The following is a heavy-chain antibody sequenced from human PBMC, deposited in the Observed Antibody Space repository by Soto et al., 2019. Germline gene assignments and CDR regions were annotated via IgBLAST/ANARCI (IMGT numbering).Heavy chain of an antibody. J-gene: IGHJ5*02. V-gene: IGHV4-59*01. CDR2: IYYSGST. CDR1: GGSTSSYY. D-gene: IGHD3-10*01. Sequence: PSETLSLTCTVSGGSTSSYYWSWIRQPPGKGLEWIGYIYYSGSTNYNPSLKSRVTISVDTSKNQFSLKLSSVTAADTAVYYCARDLDPTGNWFDPWGQGTLVTVSS. CDR3: ARDLDPTGNWFDP.